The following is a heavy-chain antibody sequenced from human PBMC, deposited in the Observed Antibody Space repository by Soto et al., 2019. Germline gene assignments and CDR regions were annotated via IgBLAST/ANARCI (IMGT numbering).Heavy chain of an antibody. CDR1: GGSFSNYY. CDR3: AGVIAAAEINYYYYYMDV. CDR2: INHSGST. D-gene: IGHD6-13*01. J-gene: IGHJ6*03. V-gene: IGHV4-34*01. Sequence: PSETLSLTCAVYGGSFSNYYWTWIRQPPGKGLEWIGEINHSGSTNYNPSLKSRVTISVDTSKNQFSLKLSSVTAADTAVYYCAGVIAAAEINYYYYYMDVWGKGTTVTVSS.